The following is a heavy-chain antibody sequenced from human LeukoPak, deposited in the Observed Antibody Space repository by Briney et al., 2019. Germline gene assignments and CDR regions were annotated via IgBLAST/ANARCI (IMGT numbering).Heavy chain of an antibody. Sequence: GGSLRLSCVASGFTFTSYWMTWVRQAPGKGLEWVANIEKDGSEKYYYVDSVKGRFTISRDNAKNSLYLQMNSLRAEDTAVYYCARELVGYCSGGGCYSMFDPWGQGTLVTVSS. CDR1: GFTFTSYW. V-gene: IGHV3-7*01. CDR3: ARELVGYCSGGGCYSMFDP. J-gene: IGHJ5*02. D-gene: IGHD2-15*01. CDR2: IEKDGSEK.